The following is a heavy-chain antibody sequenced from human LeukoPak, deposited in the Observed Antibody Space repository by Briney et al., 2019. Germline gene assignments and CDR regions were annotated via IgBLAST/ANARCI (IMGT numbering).Heavy chain of an antibody. CDR2: IYYSGST. D-gene: IGHD2-2*01. CDR1: GGSISSYY. V-gene: IGHV4-59*01. Sequence: PSETLSLTCTVSGGSISSYYWSWIRQPPGKGLEWIGYIYYSGSTNYNPSLKSRVTISVDTSKNQFSLKLSSVTAADTAVYYCARVGPAAMAVDYWGQGTLVTVSS. J-gene: IGHJ4*02. CDR3: ARVGPAAMAVDY.